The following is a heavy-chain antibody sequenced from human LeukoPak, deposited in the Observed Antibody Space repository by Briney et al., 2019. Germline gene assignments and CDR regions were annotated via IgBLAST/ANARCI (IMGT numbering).Heavy chain of an antibody. CDR2: IIPIFGTA. J-gene: IGHJ3*02. CDR1: GGTFSSYA. Sequence: SVKVSCKASGGTFSSYAISLVRQAPGRGLEWMGGIIPIFGTANYAQKFQGRVTITADESTSTAYMELSSLRSEDTAVYNCARELPIAAAEAFDIWGQGTMLAVSS. CDR3: ARELPIAAAEAFDI. D-gene: IGHD6-13*01. V-gene: IGHV1-69*01.